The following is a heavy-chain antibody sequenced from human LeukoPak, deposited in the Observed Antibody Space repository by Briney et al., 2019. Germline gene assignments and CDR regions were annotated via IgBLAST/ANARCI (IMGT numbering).Heavy chain of an antibody. D-gene: IGHD5-18*01. CDR3: ARGGYSYGQFDY. CDR2: ISAGADST. CDR1: GFTFSNYA. J-gene: IGHJ4*02. V-gene: IGHV3-23*01. Sequence: PGGSLRLSCAASGFTFSNYAMSWVRQAPGKGLEWVSSISAGADSTYYADSVQGRFTISRDNSNNTLYLRMNSLRAEDTAAYYCARGGYSYGQFDYWGQGTLVTVSS.